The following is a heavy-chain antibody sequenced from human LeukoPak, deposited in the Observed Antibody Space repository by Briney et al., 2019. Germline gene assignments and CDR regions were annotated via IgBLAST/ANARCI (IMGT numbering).Heavy chain of an antibody. J-gene: IGHJ4*02. Sequence: PSETLSLTCTVSGGSISSADYYWGWLRQSPGKGLEWIGYIYYSGSTYYNPSLKSRLTISVDTSNNQFSLKLSSVTAADTAVYYCARVPSGFGELLEHYFDYWGQGTLVTVSS. CDR3: ARVPSGFGELLEHYFDY. D-gene: IGHD3-10*01. CDR1: GGSISSADYY. CDR2: IYYSGST. V-gene: IGHV4-30-4*01.